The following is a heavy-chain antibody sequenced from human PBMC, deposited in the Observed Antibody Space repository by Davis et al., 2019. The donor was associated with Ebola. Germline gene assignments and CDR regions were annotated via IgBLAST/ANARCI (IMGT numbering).Heavy chain of an antibody. V-gene: IGHV1-24*01. J-gene: IGHJ4*02. CDR1: GYTLTELS. Sequence: ASVKVSCKVSGYTLTELSMHWVRQAPGKGLEWMGGFDPEDGETIYAQKFQGRVTMTEDTSTDTAYMELSSLRSEDTAVYYCATKNSGSYSSYYFDYWGQGTLVTVSS. CDR2: FDPEDGET. CDR3: ATKNSGSYSSYYFDY. D-gene: IGHD1-26*01.